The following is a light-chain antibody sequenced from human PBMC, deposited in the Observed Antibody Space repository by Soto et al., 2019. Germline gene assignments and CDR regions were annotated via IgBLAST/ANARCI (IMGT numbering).Light chain of an antibody. CDR2: AAS. CDR1: QRINNH. J-gene: IGKJ1*01. Sequence: IQMTQSPSSLSASVGDSVTVTCRASQRINNHLNWYQQKPGKAPKLLINAASILQSGVPSRFSGSGPGTDFTLSISSLQPEDFATYYCQQSYSTPPTFGQGTKVDIK. V-gene: IGKV1-39*01. CDR3: QQSYSTPPT.